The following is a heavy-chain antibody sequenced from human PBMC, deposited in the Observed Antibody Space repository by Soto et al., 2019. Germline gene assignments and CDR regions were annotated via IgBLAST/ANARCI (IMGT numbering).Heavy chain of an antibody. CDR1: GYTFTSYY. CDR3: ARHLNVAVAGTAPDY. CDR2: INPSGGST. D-gene: IGHD6-19*01. V-gene: IGHV1-46*01. Sequence: QVQLVQSGAEVKKPGASVKVSCKASGYTFTSYYMHWVRQAPGQGLEWMGIINPSGGSTSYAQKSHASATVTRETSRSTFYMQLSSLRAEVTAVYYCARHLNVAVAGTAPDYWGQGTLVTVSS. J-gene: IGHJ4*02.